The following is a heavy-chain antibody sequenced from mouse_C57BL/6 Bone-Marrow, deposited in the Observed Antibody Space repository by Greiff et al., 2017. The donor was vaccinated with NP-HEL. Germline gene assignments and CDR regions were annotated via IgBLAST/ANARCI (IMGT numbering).Heavy chain of an antibody. Sequence: VKLQESGAELARPGASVKLSCKASGYTFTSYGISWVKQRTGQGLEWIGEIYPRSGNTYYHEKFKGKATLTADKSSSTAYMELRSLTSEDAAVYFCARWGTTDWYFDVWGTGTTVTVSS. V-gene: IGHV1-81*01. CDR2: IYPRSGNT. CDR1: GYTFTSYG. CDR3: ARWGTTDWYFDV. J-gene: IGHJ1*03. D-gene: IGHD1-1*01.